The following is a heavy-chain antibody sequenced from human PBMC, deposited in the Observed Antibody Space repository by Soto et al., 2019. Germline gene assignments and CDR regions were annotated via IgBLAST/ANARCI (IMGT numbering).Heavy chain of an antibody. Sequence: TSGASVKVSCKASGGTFSTYTINWVRQAPGQGLEWMGRIIPIVAIPNYAQKFQGRLTITADMSTSTAYMELSSLRSEDTAVYFCAGAHYISGTYRSQWFDYWGQGTLVTVSS. CDR2: IIPIVAIP. CDR1: GGTFSTYT. J-gene: IGHJ4*02. CDR3: AGAHYISGTYRSQWFDY. V-gene: IGHV1-69*02. D-gene: IGHD3-10*01.